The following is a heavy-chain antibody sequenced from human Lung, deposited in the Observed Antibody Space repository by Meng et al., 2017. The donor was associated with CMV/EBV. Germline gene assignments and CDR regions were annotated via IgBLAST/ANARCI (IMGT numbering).Heavy chain of an antibody. CDR1: EFTFSSPW. V-gene: IGHV3-7*01. Sequence: SCVVSEFTFSSPWMTWVRQAPGKGLEWLANINPNAAVRNYLDSVKGRFTISRDNSKNSLYLQMNSLRADDTAVYYCARDPHFGALDHWGQGTLVTVSS. J-gene: IGHJ4*02. D-gene: IGHD3-10*01. CDR3: ARDPHFGALDH. CDR2: INPNAAVR.